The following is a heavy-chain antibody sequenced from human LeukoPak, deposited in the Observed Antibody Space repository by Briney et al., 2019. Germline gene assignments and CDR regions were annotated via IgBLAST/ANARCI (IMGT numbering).Heavy chain of an antibody. D-gene: IGHD1-20*01. Sequence: EASVRVSCKASGYTFTGYYMHWVRQAPGQGLEWMGWINPNSGGTNYAQKFRGRVTMTRDTSISTAYMELSRLKSDDTAVYYCARDPQINWNDHPYGMDVWGQGTTATVSS. CDR1: GYTFTGYY. J-gene: IGHJ6*02. CDR3: ARDPQINWNDHPYGMDV. CDR2: INPNSGGT. V-gene: IGHV1-2*02.